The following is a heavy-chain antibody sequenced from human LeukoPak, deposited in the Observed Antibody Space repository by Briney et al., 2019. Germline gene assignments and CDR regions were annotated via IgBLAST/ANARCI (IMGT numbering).Heavy chain of an antibody. Sequence: GASVKGFCKAPGYTFPSYYIHWGGHAPGQGGEWGGINKPRGGSTSYAQKFQGRVTMTRDTSTSTVYMELSSLRSEDTAVYYCASCLGSTSCYTDPNYYFDYWGQGTLVTVSS. D-gene: IGHD2-2*02. CDR1: GYTFPSYY. CDR2: NKPRGGST. J-gene: IGHJ4*02. CDR3: ASCLGSTSCYTDPNYYFDY. V-gene: IGHV1-46*03.